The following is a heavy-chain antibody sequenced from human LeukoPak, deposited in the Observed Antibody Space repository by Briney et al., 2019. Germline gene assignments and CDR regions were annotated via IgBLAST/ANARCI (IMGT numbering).Heavy chain of an antibody. J-gene: IGHJ3*02. CDR1: GDSVSSYD. Sequence: NASETPSLTCTVSGDSVSSYDWSWIRQPPGKGLEWIGYLYYSGSTNYNPSLKSRVTISVDTSKNQFSLKLSSVTAADTAVYYCARHVVRMATVEAFCILGQGTMVTVSS. CDR2: LYYSGST. CDR3: ARHVVRMATVEAFCI. D-gene: IGHD5-24*01. V-gene: IGHV4-59*08.